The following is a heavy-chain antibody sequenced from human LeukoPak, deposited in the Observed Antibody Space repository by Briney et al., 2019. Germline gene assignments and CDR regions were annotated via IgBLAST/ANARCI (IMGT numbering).Heavy chain of an antibody. Sequence: GGSLRLSCAASGFTFSSYAMHWVRPAPGRGLEYASAISSNGGSTYYANSVKGRFTISRDNSKNTLYLQMGSLRAEDMAVYYCARSKYPYFDYWGQGTLVTVSS. CDR1: GFTFSSYA. CDR3: ARSKYPYFDY. J-gene: IGHJ4*02. V-gene: IGHV3-64*01. CDR2: ISSNGGST. D-gene: IGHD2-2*01.